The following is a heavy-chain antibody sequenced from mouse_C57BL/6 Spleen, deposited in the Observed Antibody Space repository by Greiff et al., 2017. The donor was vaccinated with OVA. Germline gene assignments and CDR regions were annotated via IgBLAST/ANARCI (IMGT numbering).Heavy chain of an antibody. J-gene: IGHJ4*01. CDR1: GYAFSSSW. CDR2: IYPGDGDT. CDR3: ARGAFYAMDY. V-gene: IGHV1-82*01. Sequence: QVQLQQSGPELVKPGASVKISCKASGYAFSSSWMNWVKQRPGKGLEWIGRIYPGDGDTNYNGKFKGKATLTADKSSSTAYMQLSSLTSEDSAVYFCARGAFYAMDYWGQGTSVTASS.